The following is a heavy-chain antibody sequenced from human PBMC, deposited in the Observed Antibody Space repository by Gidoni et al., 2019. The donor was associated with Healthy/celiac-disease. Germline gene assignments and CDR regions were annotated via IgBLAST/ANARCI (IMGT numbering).Heavy chain of an antibody. CDR1: GYTFTSYY. Sequence: QVQLVQSGAEVKKPGASVKVSCKASGYTFTSYYMHWVRQAPAQGLEWMGIINPSGGSTSYAQKFQGRVTMTRDTSTSTVYMELSSLRSEDTAVYYCAREVGRIAAPRYWGQGTLVTVSS. D-gene: IGHD6-6*01. V-gene: IGHV1-46*03. CDR2: INPSGGST. J-gene: IGHJ4*02. CDR3: AREVGRIAAPRY.